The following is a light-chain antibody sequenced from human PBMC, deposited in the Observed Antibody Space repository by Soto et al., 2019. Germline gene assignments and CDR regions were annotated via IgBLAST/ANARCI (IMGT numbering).Light chain of an antibody. CDR3: QSSDSSLSGAYV. Sequence: QSVLTQPPSVSGAPGQRVTISCTGSSSNIGAGYDVHWYQQLPGTAPKLLIYGNSNRPSGVPDRFSGSKSGTSASLAITGLQAEDEADYYCQSSDSSLSGAYVFGTGTKAPS. V-gene: IGLV1-40*01. CDR2: GNS. J-gene: IGLJ1*01. CDR1: SSNIGAGYD.